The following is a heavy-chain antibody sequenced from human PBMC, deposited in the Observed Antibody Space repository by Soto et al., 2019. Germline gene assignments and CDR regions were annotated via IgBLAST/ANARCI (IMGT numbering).Heavy chain of an antibody. D-gene: IGHD3-10*01. V-gene: IGHV1-3*01. CDR3: ARDLGAAHWFGDPYYFDY. CDR2: INAGNGNT. Sequence: QVQLVQSGAEVKKPGASVKVSCKASGYTFTNYAMHWVRQAPGQRLEWMGWINAGNGNTKYSQKFQGRVTITRDTSASPAYMGLSSLRSEDTAVYYCARDLGAAHWFGDPYYFDYWGQGTLVTVSS. J-gene: IGHJ4*02. CDR1: GYTFTNYA.